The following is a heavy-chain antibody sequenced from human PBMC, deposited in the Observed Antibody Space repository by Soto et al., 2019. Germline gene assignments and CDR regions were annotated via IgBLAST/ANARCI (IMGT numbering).Heavy chain of an antibody. J-gene: IGHJ6*04. Sequence: PVESLKISCKGSGYSFTSYRIGWVRQMPWKGLEWMGIIYPGDSDTRYSPSFQGQVTISAYKSISTAYLQWNSLKASDTAVYYCARRGADIVATPLGRPDYYYYYGMDVWGKGTTVTDFS. CDR3: ARRGADIVATPLGRPDYYYYYGMDV. D-gene: IGHD5-12*01. CDR1: GYSFTSYR. CDR2: IYPGDSDT. V-gene: IGHV5-51*01.